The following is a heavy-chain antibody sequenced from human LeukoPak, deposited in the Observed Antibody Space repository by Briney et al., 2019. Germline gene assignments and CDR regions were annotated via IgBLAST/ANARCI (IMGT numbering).Heavy chain of an antibody. CDR3: ANTARRYGSGTYYNGLGY. CDR1: GGSISSYY. D-gene: IGHD3-10*01. Sequence: SETLSLTCTVSGGSISSYYWSWIRQPPGKGLEWIGYIYYSGSTNYTPSLKSRVTISVGTSKNQFSLKLSSVTAADTAVYYCANTARRYGSGTYYNGLGYWGQGTLVTVSS. V-gene: IGHV4-59*12. J-gene: IGHJ4*02. CDR2: IYYSGST.